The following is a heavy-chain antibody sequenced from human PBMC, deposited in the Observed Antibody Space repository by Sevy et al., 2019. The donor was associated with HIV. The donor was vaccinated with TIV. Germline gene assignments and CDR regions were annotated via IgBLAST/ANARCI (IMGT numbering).Heavy chain of an antibody. CDR2: ISSSSSYI. Sequence: GGSLRLSCAASGFTFSSYSMNWVRQAPGKGLEWVSSISSSSSYIYYADSVKGRFTISRDNAKNSLYLQMNSLRAEDTAVYYCPRVVVRRVNYFDYWGQGTLVTVSS. J-gene: IGHJ4*02. CDR1: GFTFSSYS. V-gene: IGHV3-21*01. CDR3: PRVVVRRVNYFDY. D-gene: IGHD3-10*01.